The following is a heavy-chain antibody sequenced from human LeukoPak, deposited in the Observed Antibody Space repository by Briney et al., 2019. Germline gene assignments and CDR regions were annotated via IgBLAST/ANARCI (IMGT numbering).Heavy chain of an antibody. CDR1: GFTFSDYS. CDR2: VGISSSNT. J-gene: IGHJ4*02. CDR3: ARDHRYAFDN. D-gene: IGHD5-12*01. Sequence: GGFLRLSCAASGFTFSDYSMNWVRQAPGKGLEWISYVGISSSNTKYADSVKGRFTISGDSAKNSVFLQMNSLRVEDTAVYYCARDHRYAFDNWGQGTLVTVSS. V-gene: IGHV3-48*04.